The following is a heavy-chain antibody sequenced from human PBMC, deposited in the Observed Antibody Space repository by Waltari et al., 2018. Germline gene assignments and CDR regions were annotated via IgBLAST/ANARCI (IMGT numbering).Heavy chain of an antibody. V-gene: IGHV4-34*01. CDR3: ARAWISLILGATSAFDI. CDR1: AGSFSGYS. Sequence: QVQLQQWGAGLLKPSETLSLTCAVYAGSFSGYSWSWIRQPPGKGLEWIGEINHSGSTNYNPSLKSRVTISVDTSKNQFSLKLSSVTAADTAVYYCARAWISLILGATSAFDIWGQGTMVTVS. D-gene: IGHD1-26*01. J-gene: IGHJ3*02. CDR2: INHSGST.